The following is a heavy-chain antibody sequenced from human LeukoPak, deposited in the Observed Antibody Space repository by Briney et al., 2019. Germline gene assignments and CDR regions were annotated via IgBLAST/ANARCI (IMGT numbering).Heavy chain of an antibody. CDR2: IRQDGSEK. J-gene: IGHJ4*02. V-gene: IGHV3-7*03. D-gene: IGHD3-10*01. CDR1: GFTFSGYW. Sequence: GGSLRLSCAASGFTFSGYWMTWVRQAPGKGLEWVGNIRQDGSEKYYVDSVKGRFTISRDSSKNTLYLQMNTLRAEDTAVYYCARAHYGSGSYGLDYWGRGTLVTVSS. CDR3: ARAHYGSGSYGLDY.